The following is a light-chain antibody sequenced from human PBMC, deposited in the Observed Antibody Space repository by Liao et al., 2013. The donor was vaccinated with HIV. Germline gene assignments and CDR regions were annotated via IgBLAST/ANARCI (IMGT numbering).Light chain of an antibody. Sequence: SYVLTQPASVSVAPGQTARITCSGDALPKQYAYWYRQKPGQAPVLVIYKDSERPSGIPERFSGSSSGTTVTLTISGVQAEDEADYYCQSADSSGTCPVFGGGTKLTVL. CDR1: ALPKQY. CDR2: KDS. V-gene: IGLV3-25*03. J-gene: IGLJ3*02. CDR3: QSADSSGTCPV.